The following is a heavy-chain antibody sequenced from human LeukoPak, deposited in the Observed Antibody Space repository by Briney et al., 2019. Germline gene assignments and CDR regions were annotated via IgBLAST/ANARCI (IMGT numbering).Heavy chain of an antibody. J-gene: IGHJ4*02. CDR1: GFTFSSYA. D-gene: IGHD2-2*01. CDR3: ARDLSPFVPADWMDY. CDR2: ISYDGSNK. Sequence: GGSLRLSCAASGFTFSSYAMHWVRQAPGKGLEWVAVISYDGSNKYYADSVKDRFTISRDNSENTLYLQMNSLRAEDTAVYYCARDLSPFVPADWMDYWGEGTLVTVSS. V-gene: IGHV3-30-3*01.